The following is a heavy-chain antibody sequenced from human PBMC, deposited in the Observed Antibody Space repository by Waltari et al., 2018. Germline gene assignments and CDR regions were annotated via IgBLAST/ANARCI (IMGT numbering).Heavy chain of an antibody. CDR3: AGAKVVGATTVGLFDP. CDR1: GYTFTSYA. V-gene: IGHV1-3*01. D-gene: IGHD1-26*01. Sequence: QVQLVQSGAEVKKPGASVKVSCKASGYTFTSYAMHWVRPAPGQRLEWMGWINAGNGNTKYSQKFQGRVTITRDTSASTAYMELSSLRSEDTAVYYCAGAKVVGATTVGLFDPWGQGTLVTVSS. CDR2: INAGNGNT. J-gene: IGHJ5*02.